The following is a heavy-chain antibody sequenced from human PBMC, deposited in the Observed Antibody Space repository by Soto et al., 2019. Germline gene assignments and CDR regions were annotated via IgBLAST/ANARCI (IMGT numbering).Heavy chain of an antibody. Sequence: SETLSLTCTVSGGCITTAGYSWSWIRQPPGKALEWIGYVYHTGNAYPKPSLKSRVTISLDRSKNQFSLKMTSVTAADTALYCCAGRPFYYAGLDVWGQGTTVTVSS. CDR1: GGCITTAGYS. CDR3: AGRPFYYAGLDV. V-gene: IGHV4-30-2*01. CDR2: VYHTGNA. D-gene: IGHD3-22*01. J-gene: IGHJ6*02.